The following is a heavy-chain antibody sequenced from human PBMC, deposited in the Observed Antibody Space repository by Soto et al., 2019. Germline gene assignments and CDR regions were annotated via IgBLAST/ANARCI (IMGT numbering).Heavy chain of an antibody. CDR3: TTDSYITSIIVRFDY. Sequence: PWGSLGLACAASGFTFSNAWINWVRQTPGKGLERVGRVKSKTDGGTTDFAAPVKGRFAISRDDSKNMVYLEMNSLKTEDTAIYYCTTDSYITSIIVRFDYSGHGTLVTVSS. V-gene: IGHV3-15*07. D-gene: IGHD3-22*01. J-gene: IGHJ4*01. CDR1: GFTFSNAW. CDR2: VKSKTDGGTT.